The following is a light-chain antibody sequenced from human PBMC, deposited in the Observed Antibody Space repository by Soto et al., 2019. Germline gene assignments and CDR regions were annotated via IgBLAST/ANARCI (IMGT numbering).Light chain of an antibody. Sequence: QSALTQPASVSGSPGQSITISCTGTSSDVGASNYVSWYQQHPGEAPKLMISDVTDRPSGVSYRFSGSKSCSTASLTISGLQAEDDADYFCSSYTTSSTVVFGGGTKLTVL. CDR3: SSYTTSSTVV. V-gene: IGLV2-14*03. CDR1: SSDVGASNY. J-gene: IGLJ2*01. CDR2: DVT.